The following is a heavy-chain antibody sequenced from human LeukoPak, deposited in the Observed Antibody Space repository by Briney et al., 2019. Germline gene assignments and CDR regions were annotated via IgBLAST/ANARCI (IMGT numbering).Heavy chain of an antibody. CDR2: ISGSGGST. CDR3: AKSEYCTNGVCYNGIVDY. J-gene: IGHJ4*02. CDR1: GFTFSSYA. V-gene: IGHV3-23*01. D-gene: IGHD2-8*01. Sequence: PGGSLRLSCAASGFTFSSYAMSWVRQAPGKGLEWVSAISGSGGSTYYADSVKGRFTISRDNSKNTLYLQMNSLRAEDTAVYHCAKSEYCTNGVCYNGIVDYWSQGTLVTVSS.